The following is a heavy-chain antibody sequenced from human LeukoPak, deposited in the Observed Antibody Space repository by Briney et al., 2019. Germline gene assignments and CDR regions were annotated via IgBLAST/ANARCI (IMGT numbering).Heavy chain of an antibody. CDR2: ISPSGSTI. D-gene: IGHD6-13*01. CDR3: AIGPSLVSIDY. V-gene: IGHV3-48*01. CDR1: GFTLNNYE. Sequence: GGSLRLSCAASGFTLNNYEMNWVRQAPGKGLEWVSYISPSGSTIYYADSVKGRFTISKDNSKNTLYLQMNSLTAEDTAMYYCAIGPSLVSIDYWGQGTLVTVSS. J-gene: IGHJ4*02.